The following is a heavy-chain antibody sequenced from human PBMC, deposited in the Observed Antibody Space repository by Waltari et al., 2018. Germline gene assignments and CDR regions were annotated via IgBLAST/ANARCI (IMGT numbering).Heavy chain of an antibody. V-gene: IGHV3-21*01. CDR3: ASGFWFAP. CDR2: ITDGGTYI. CDR1: GFNFSSYS. J-gene: IGHJ5*02. D-gene: IGHD5-12*01. Sequence: DVHLVESGGGLVKPGGSLRLSCAASGFNFSSYSMNWVRQAPGKGLEWVSSITDGGTYIYYADSVKGRFTISRDNAKKSLYLQMNSLRLEDSGVYYCASGFWFAPWGLGTLVSVSS.